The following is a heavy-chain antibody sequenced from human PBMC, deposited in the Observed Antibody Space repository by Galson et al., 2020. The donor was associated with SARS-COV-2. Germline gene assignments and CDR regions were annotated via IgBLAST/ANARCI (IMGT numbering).Heavy chain of an antibody. J-gene: IGHJ6*02. CDR2: TYYRSKWYN. D-gene: IGHD3-9*01. CDR1: GDSVSSNSAA. Sequence: SQTLSLTCAISGDSVSSNSAAWNWIRQSPSRGLEWLGRTYYRSKWYNDYAVSVKSRITINPDTSKNQFSLQLNSVTPEDTAVYYCARDRGYYDILTGYYQDYGMDVWCQGTTVTVSS. CDR3: ARDRGYYDILTGYYQDYGMDV. V-gene: IGHV6-1*01.